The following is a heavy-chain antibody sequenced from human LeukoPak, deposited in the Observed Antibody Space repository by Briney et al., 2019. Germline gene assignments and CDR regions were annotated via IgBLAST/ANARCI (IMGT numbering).Heavy chain of an antibody. V-gene: IGHV3-33*01. CDR1: GFTFSSYG. J-gene: IGHJ4*02. Sequence: PGTSLRLSCAASGFTFSSYGMHWVRQAPGKGLEWMAVIWFDGSNKYYADSVKGRFTISRDNSKNTLYLQMNSLRAEDTAVYYCARGGPSGSPWNDYWGQGTLVTVSS. CDR3: ARGGPSGSPWNDY. CDR2: IWFDGSNK. D-gene: IGHD1-26*01.